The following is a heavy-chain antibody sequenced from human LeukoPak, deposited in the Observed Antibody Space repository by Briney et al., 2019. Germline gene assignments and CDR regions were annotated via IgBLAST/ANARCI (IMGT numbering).Heavy chain of an antibody. CDR1: GGSISSYY. J-gene: IGHJ6*02. V-gene: IGHV4-59*01. Sequence: SETLSLTCTVSGGSISSYYWSWIRQPPGKGLEWIGYIYYSGSTNYNPSLKSRVTISVDTSKNQFSLKLSSVTAADTAVYYCAREGFVDYYGMDVWGQGTTVTVSS. D-gene: IGHD3-3*01. CDR3: AREGFVDYYGMDV. CDR2: IYYSGST.